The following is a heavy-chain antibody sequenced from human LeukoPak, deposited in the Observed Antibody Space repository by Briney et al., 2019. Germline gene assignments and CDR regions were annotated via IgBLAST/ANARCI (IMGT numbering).Heavy chain of an antibody. V-gene: IGHV3-20*04. CDR2: INWNGGST. CDR3: ARADSTGYFLGHFDY. Sequence: GGSLRLSCAASGFTFDDYGMSWVRQAPGKGQEWVSGINWNGGSTGYADSVKGRFTISRDNAKNSLYLQMNSLRAEDTALYYCARADSTGYFLGHFDYWGQGTLVTVSS. D-gene: IGHD3-22*01. J-gene: IGHJ4*02. CDR1: GFTFDDYG.